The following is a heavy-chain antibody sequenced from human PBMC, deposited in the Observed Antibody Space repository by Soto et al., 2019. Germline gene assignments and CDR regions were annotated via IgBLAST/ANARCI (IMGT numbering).Heavy chain of an antibody. J-gene: IGHJ6*02. D-gene: IGHD6-25*01. Sequence: SETLSLTCTVSGGSISSGGYYWSWIRQHPGKGLEWIGYIYYSGSTYYNQSLKSRVTISVDTSKNQFSLKLSSVTAADTAVYYCARSTSGDYYGMDVWGQGTTVTVSS. CDR1: GGSISSGGYY. CDR2: IYYSGST. V-gene: IGHV4-31*03. CDR3: ARSTSGDYYGMDV.